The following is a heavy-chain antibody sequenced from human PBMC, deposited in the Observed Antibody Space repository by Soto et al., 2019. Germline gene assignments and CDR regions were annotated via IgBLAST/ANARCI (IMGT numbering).Heavy chain of an antibody. D-gene: IGHD6-19*01. CDR1: GFTFSNCA. V-gene: IGHV3-23*01. CDR3: AKDEGQAVTGPLGY. Sequence: EVQLLESGGGLVKPGGSLRLSCAASGFTFSNCAMSWVRQAPGKGLEWVSGISGSGDATWFADSMKGRFTISRDNSKNTLYLQMSTLRAEDTAVYYCAKDEGQAVTGPLGYWGQGTLVIVSS. J-gene: IGHJ4*02. CDR2: ISGSGDAT.